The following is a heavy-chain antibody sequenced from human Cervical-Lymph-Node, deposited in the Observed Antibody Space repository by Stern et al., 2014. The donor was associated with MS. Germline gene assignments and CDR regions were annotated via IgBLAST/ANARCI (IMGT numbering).Heavy chain of an antibody. J-gene: IGHJ6*02. CDR3: ARVLRDSSGYYYYYGMDV. CDR1: GGTFSSYA. V-gene: IGHV1-69*01. D-gene: IGHD3-22*01. CDR2: IIPIFGTA. Sequence: QLVQSGAEVKKPGSSVKVSCKASGGTFSSYAISWVRQAPGQGLEWMGGIIPIFGTANYAQKFQGRVTITADESTSTAYMELSSLRSEDTAVYYCARVLRDSSGYYYYYGMDVWGQGTTVTVSS.